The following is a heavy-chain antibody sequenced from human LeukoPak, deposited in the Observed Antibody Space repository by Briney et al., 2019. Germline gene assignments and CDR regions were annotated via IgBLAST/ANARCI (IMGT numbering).Heavy chain of an antibody. V-gene: IGHV3-9*01. D-gene: IGHD2-2*02. CDR2: ISWNSGSI. Sequence: GRSLRLSCAASGFTFDDYAMHWVRQAPGKGLEWVSGISWNSGSIGYADSVKGRFTISRDNSKNTVYLQMNSLRAEDTAVYYCAKTDCTSSSCYTIDSWGQGTLVTVSS. CDR3: AKTDCTSSSCYTIDS. CDR1: GFTFDDYA. J-gene: IGHJ4*02.